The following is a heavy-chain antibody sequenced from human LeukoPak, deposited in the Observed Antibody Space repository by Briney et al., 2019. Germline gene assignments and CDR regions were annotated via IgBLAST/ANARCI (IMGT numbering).Heavy chain of an antibody. J-gene: IGHJ1*01. CDR3: TRQNHDYEGPIPH. V-gene: IGHV1-69*06. CDR2: IIPIFGTA. D-gene: IGHD4-17*01. CDR1: GGTFSSYA. Sequence: SVKVSCKASGGTFSSYAVSWVRQAPGQGLEWMGGIIPIFGTANYAQKFQGRVTITADKSTSTAYMELSSLKTEDTAVYYCTRQNHDYEGPIPHWGQGTLVTVSS.